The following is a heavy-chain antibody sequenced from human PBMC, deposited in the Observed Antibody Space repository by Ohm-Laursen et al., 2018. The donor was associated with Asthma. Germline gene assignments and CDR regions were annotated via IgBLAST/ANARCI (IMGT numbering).Heavy chain of an antibody. V-gene: IGHV3-33*01. CDR3: ARSDVTDGYSKVLDY. J-gene: IGHJ4*02. CDR1: GFTFSSYK. D-gene: IGHD5-24*01. CDR2: IWHDGSEK. Sequence: SLRLSCTASGFTFSSYKMHWVRQAPGKGLEWVAIIWHDGSEKVYADSVKGRFTISRDNSKNTLYLQMNSLRAEDTAVYYCARSDVTDGYSKVLDYWGQGTLVTVSS.